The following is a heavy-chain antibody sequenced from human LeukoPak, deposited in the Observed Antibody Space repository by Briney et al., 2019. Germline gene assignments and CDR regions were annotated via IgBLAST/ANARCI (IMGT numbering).Heavy chain of an antibody. Sequence: ASVKVSCKASGYTFTSYGISWVRQAPGQGLEWMGWISAYNGNTNYAQKLQGRVTMTTDTSTSTAYMELRSLRSDDTAVYYRARRGQLVVPAAMTYYYYGMDVWGQGTTVTVSS. CDR2: ISAYNGNT. V-gene: IGHV1-18*01. J-gene: IGHJ6*02. CDR1: GYTFTSYG. CDR3: ARRGQLVVPAAMTYYYYGMDV. D-gene: IGHD2-2*01.